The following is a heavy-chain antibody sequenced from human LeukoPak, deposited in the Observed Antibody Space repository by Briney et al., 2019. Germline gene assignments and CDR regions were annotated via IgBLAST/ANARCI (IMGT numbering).Heavy chain of an antibody. CDR3: AKDLYGDYGGLDY. D-gene: IGHD4-17*01. Sequence: GGSLRLSCAASGFTVSSTYMSWVRQAPGKGLEWVSAIGGSVGSTNYADSVKGRFTISRDNSKNTVYLQMNSLRAEDTAVYYCAKDLYGDYGGLDYWGQGTLVTVSS. J-gene: IGHJ4*02. CDR1: GFTVSSTY. CDR2: IGGSVGST. V-gene: IGHV3-23*01.